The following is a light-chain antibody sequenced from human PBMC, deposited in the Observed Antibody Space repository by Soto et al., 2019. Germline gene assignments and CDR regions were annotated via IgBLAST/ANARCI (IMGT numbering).Light chain of an antibody. V-gene: IGKV3-20*01. CDR3: HQYGGSPYT. Sequence: EIVLTQSPGTLSLSPGERATLSCRASQSVRSNYLAWYQQKPGQAPSLLIYGASSRAIGIPDRFSGTGSGTDFTLTISRLEPEDFAVYYCHQYGGSPYTFGQGTKLEIK. CDR1: QSVRSNY. CDR2: GAS. J-gene: IGKJ2*01.